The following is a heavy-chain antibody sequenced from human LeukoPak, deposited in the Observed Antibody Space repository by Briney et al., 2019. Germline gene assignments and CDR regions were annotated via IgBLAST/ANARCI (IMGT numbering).Heavy chain of an antibody. D-gene: IGHD3-3*01. CDR2: IYYSGST. J-gene: IGHJ6*04. Sequence: SETLSLTCTVSGGSISSSSYYWGWIRQPPGKGLEWIGSIYYSGSTYYNPSLKSRVTISVDTSKNQFSLKLSSVTAADTAVYYCTTSLRFLEWLLPPHMDVWGKGTTVTVSS. V-gene: IGHV4-39*07. CDR1: GGSISSSSYY. CDR3: TTSLRFLEWLLPPHMDV.